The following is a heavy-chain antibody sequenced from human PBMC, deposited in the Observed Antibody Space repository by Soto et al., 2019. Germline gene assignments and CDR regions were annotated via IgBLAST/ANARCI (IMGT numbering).Heavy chain of an antibody. D-gene: IGHD2-15*01. CDR3: AKRRGAGEHFDY. Sequence: GGSLRLSCAASGFTFSSYARGWVRQGPGKGLEWVAVVSIGGSTHYADSVRGRFTISRDNSKNTLSLQMNSLTAEDTAVYFCAKRRGAGEHFDYWGQGALVTVYS. CDR1: GFTFSSYA. V-gene: IGHV3-23*01. J-gene: IGHJ4*02. CDR2: VSIGGST.